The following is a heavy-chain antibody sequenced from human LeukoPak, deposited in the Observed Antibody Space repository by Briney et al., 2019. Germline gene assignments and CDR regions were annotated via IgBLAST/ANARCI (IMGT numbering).Heavy chain of an antibody. CDR3: ASAIPGNYDYYYYYYMDV. V-gene: IGHV1-2*02. J-gene: IGHJ6*03. CDR1: GYTFTGYY. Sequence: ASVKVSCKASGYTFTGYYMHWVRQAPGQGLEWMGWINPNSGGTNYAQKFQGRVTMTRDTSISTAYMKLSRLRSDDTAVYYCASAIPGNYDYYYYYYMDVWGKGTTVTVSS. D-gene: IGHD3-22*01. CDR2: INPNSGGT.